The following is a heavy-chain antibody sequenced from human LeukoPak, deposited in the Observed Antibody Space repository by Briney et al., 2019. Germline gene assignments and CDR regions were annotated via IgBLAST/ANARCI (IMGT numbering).Heavy chain of an antibody. Sequence: GESLKISCKGSGYTFTDYSIGWVRQMPGKGLEWMAIIYPGDSDTRYSPSFQGLVTISADKSISTAYLQWSSLKASDTAMYYCARAMLRGVTEKSFAYWGQGTLVTVSS. D-gene: IGHD3-10*01. CDR1: GYTFTDYS. CDR2: IYPGDSDT. CDR3: ARAMLRGVTEKSFAY. J-gene: IGHJ4*02. V-gene: IGHV5-51*01.